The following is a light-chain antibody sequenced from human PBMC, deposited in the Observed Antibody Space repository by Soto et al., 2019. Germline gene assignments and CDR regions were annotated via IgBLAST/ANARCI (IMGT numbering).Light chain of an antibody. Sequence: DLQMTQSPSSLSASVGDRVTITCRASQSISSYLNWYQQKPGKAPKLLIYAASSLQSGVPSRFSCSGSWTDFHLTISSLQPGDFATYYWQPRYRTLRTFGQGTKVEIK. V-gene: IGKV1-39*01. J-gene: IGKJ1*01. CDR3: QPRYRTLRT. CDR1: QSISSY. CDR2: AAS.